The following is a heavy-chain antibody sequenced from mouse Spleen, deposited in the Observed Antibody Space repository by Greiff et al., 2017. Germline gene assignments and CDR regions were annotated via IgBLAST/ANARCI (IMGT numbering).Heavy chain of an antibody. CDR3: ARSGDYDRSY. J-gene: IGHJ2*01. CDR2: IYPRSGNT. CDR1: GYTFTSYG. Sequence: QVQLKESGAELARPGASVKLSCKASGYTFTSYGISWVKQRTGQGLEWIGEIYPRSGNTYYNEKFKGKATLTADKSSSTAYMELRSLTSEDSAVYFCARSGDYDRSYWGQGTTLTVSS. D-gene: IGHD2-4*01. V-gene: IGHV1-81*01.